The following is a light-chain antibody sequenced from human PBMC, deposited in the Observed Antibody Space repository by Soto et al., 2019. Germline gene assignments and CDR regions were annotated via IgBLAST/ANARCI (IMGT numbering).Light chain of an antibody. Sequence: DIQMTQSPSSLSASVGDRVTITCRSSQDIRNVLGWYQQKQGKAPKLLIFSASTLDSGVPSRFSGGGFGTEFTLTISSLQPEDFATYYCLHHYNYPLTLGWGTQVAIK. CDR2: SAS. CDR3: LHHYNYPLT. J-gene: IGKJ4*01. V-gene: IGKV1-17*01. CDR1: QDIRNV.